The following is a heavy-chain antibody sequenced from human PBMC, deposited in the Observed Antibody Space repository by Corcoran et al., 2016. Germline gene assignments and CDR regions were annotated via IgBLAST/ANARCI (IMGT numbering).Heavy chain of an antibody. CDR1: GFTFSSYG. Sequence: QVQLVESGGGVVQPGRYLRLSCAAYGFTFSSYGMHWVRQAPGKGLEGVAVISYDGSNKYYADSVKGRFTISRDNFKNTLYLQMNSLRAEDPALYYCANARCSCGSCYYFDYLGQGTLVTVSS. CDR3: ANARCSCGSCYYFDY. D-gene: IGHD2-15*01. CDR2: ISYDGSNK. V-gene: IGHV3-30*18. J-gene: IGHJ4*02.